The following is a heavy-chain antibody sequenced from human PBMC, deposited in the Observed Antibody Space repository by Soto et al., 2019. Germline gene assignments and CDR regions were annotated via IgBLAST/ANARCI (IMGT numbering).Heavy chain of an antibody. CDR2: ISYDGSNK. CDR3: AKGVGYCSGGSCLSGIYYYYYGMDV. Sequence: GGSLRLSCAASGFTFSSYGMHWVRQAPGKGLEWVAVISYDGSNKYYADSVKGRFTISRENSKNTLYLQMNSLKADDTAVYYCAKGVGYCSGGSCLSGIYYYYYGMDVWGQGTTVTVSS. J-gene: IGHJ6*02. CDR1: GFTFSSYG. V-gene: IGHV3-30*18. D-gene: IGHD2-15*01.